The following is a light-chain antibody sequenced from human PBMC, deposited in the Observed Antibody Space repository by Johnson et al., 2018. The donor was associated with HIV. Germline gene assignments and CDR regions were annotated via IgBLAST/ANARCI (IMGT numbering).Light chain of an antibody. CDR3: GTWDGSLSVYV. CDR2: DNN. J-gene: IGLJ1*01. V-gene: IGLV1-51*01. Sequence: QSVLTQPPSVSAAPGQKVTISCSGSSCDIGNNYVSWHQQLPGTAPKLLISDNNKRPSGIPDRISGSKSGTSATLGITGLQTGDEADYYCGTWDGSLSVYVFGTGTKVTVL. CDR1: SCDIGNNY.